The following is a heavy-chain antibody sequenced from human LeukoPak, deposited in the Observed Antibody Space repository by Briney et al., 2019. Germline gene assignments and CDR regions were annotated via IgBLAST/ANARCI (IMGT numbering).Heavy chain of an antibody. CDR2: IYYSGST. CDR3: ARGLSRDGFFDY. D-gene: IGHD5-24*01. Sequence: PSETLSPTCAVSGGSISSGGYSWSWIRQPPGKGLEWIGYIYYSGSTYYNPSLKGRVTISVDTSKNQFSLKLSSVTAADTAVYYCARGLSRDGFFDYWGQGTLVTVSS. J-gene: IGHJ4*02. V-gene: IGHV4-30-4*07. CDR1: GGSISSGGYS.